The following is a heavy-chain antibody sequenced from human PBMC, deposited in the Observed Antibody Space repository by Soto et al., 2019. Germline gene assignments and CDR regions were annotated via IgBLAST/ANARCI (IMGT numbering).Heavy chain of an antibody. CDR3: ARHSASGWLRAGLDI. CDR2: IYYSGTT. Sequence: QLQLQESGPGLVKPSETLSLTCTVSGGSISSSSVYWGWIRQPPGKGLEWIGSIYYSGTTYYNPSLKSRVTISVDTSKTQISLRLNSVSAADTAMYHCARHSASGWLRAGLDIWGQGTMVTVSS. V-gene: IGHV4-39*01. D-gene: IGHD6-19*01. CDR1: GGSISSSSVY. J-gene: IGHJ3*02.